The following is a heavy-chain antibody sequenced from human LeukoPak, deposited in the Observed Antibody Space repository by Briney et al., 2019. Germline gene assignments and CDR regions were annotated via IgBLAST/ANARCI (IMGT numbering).Heavy chain of an antibody. CDR1: GGSISSSSYY. J-gene: IGHJ6*02. V-gene: IGHV4-39*07. CDR3: AKALVPADLYYYYGMDV. Sequence: SETLSLTCTVSGGSISSSSYYWGWIRQPPGKGLEWIGSIYYSGSTYYNPSLKSRVTISVDTSKNQFSLKLSSVTAADTAVYYCAKALVPADLYYYYGMDVWGQGTTVTVSS. CDR2: IYYSGST. D-gene: IGHD2-2*01.